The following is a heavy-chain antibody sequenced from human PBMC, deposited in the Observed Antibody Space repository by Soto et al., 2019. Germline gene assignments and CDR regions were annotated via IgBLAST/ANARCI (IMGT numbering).Heavy chain of an antibody. Sequence: QVQLVESGGGVVQSGRSLGLSCAASGFTFTNYAMHWVRQAPGMGLEWVASIWYDGSDKYYADSVKGRFTISRDNSKNTVYLQMNSLRAGDTAVYFCARDWLAEPRTSGYYFDYWGQGTLVTVSS. V-gene: IGHV3-33*01. CDR3: ARDWLAEPRTSGYYFDY. CDR2: IWYDGSDK. J-gene: IGHJ4*02. D-gene: IGHD6-13*01. CDR1: GFTFTNYA.